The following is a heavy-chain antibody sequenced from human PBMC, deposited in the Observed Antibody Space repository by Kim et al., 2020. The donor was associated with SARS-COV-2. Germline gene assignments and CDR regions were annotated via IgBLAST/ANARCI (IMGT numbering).Heavy chain of an antibody. CDR2: IYTIGTT. CDR1: GGSISSADYY. CDR3: ARGRVGNTHWFDP. Sequence: SETLSLTCTVSGGSISSADYYWSWIRQPAGEGLEWIGRIYTIGTTNYSPSLKSRVAISLDTSKNQFSLKLTSVTAADTAVYYCARGRVGNTHWFDPLGQGTLVTVSS. V-gene: IGHV4-61*02. J-gene: IGHJ5*02. D-gene: IGHD1-26*01.